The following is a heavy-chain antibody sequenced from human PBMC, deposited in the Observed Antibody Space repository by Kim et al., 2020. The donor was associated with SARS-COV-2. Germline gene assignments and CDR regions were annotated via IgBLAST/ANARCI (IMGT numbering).Heavy chain of an antibody. CDR2: ISYDGRNK. J-gene: IGHJ6*02. CDR3: ARGNYYESMTLSDYYNGMDV. Sequence: GGSLRLSCAASGLNFDSSAMNWVRQTPGKGLEWVAVISYDGRNKDYADSVKGRFTISRDNSKSTLYLEMNSLRVEDTAVYYCARGNYYESMTLSDYYNGMDVWAREPRVTVSS. D-gene: IGHD3-22*01. V-gene: IGHV3-30-3*01. CDR1: GLNFDSSA.